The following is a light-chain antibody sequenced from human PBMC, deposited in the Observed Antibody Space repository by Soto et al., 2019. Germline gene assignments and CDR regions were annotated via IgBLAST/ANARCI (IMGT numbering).Light chain of an antibody. CDR2: GTS. CDR3: QQYHNWPPLT. V-gene: IGKV3-15*01. CDR1: QSVSNN. J-gene: IGKJ5*01. Sequence: EVVMTQSPATLSVSPGARAPLSCRASQSVSNNLAWYQQKPGQAPRLLIYGTSTRATGIPARFSGSGSGTEFTLTISSLQSEDFAVYYCQQYHNWPPLTFGQGTRLEIK.